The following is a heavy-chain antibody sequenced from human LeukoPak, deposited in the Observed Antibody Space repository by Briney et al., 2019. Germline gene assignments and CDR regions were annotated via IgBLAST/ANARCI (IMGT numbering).Heavy chain of an antibody. D-gene: IGHD6-13*01. Sequence: GGSLRLSCAASGFTVGSNYMSWVRQAPGKGLEWVSVIYSGGSTYYANSVKGRFTISRDNSKNTLYLQMNSLRAEDTAVYYCVRWQAGAAGKFPVWGQGILVTVSP. J-gene: IGHJ4*02. CDR2: IYSGGST. V-gene: IGHV3-66*01. CDR1: GFTVGSNY. CDR3: VRWQAGAAGKFPV.